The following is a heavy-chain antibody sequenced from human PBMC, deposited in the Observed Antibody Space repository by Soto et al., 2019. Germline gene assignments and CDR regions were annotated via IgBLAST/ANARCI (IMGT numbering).Heavy chain of an antibody. J-gene: IGHJ1*01. CDR2: IWYDGSNK. Sequence: GGSLILSCAASGFTFSSYGMHWVRQAPGKGLEWVAVIWYDGSNKYYADSVKGRFTISRDNSKNTLYLQMNSLRAEDTAVYYCARDEKLQQLVPAGYFQHWGQGTLVTVSS. CDR3: ARDEKLQQLVPAGYFQH. V-gene: IGHV3-33*01. D-gene: IGHD6-13*01. CDR1: GFTFSSYG.